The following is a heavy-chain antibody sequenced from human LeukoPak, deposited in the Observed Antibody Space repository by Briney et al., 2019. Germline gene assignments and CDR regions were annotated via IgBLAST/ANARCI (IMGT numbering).Heavy chain of an antibody. D-gene: IGHD4-17*01. CDR3: ATSRGSYGDYVPSFDY. Sequence: SVKVSCKASGGTFSSYAISWVRQAPGQGLEWMGWIIPIFGTANYAQTFQVRVTITADKSTSTAYMELSSLRSEDTAVYYCATSRGSYGDYVPSFDYWGRGTLVTVSS. V-gene: IGHV1-69*06. CDR2: IIPIFGTA. J-gene: IGHJ4*02. CDR1: GGTFSSYA.